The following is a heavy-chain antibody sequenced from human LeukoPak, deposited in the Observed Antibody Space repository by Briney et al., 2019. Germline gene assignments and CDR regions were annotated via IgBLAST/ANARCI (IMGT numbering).Heavy chain of an antibody. J-gene: IGHJ5*02. V-gene: IGHV1-18*01. D-gene: IGHD3-3*01. CDR3: AVTIFGVVIPFDP. CDR1: GYTFTSYG. Sequence: ASVKVSCKASGYTFTSYGISWVRQGPGQGLEWMGWISAYNGNTNYAQKLQGRVTMTTDTSTSTAYMELRSLRSDDTAVYYCAVTIFGVVIPFDPWGQGTLVTVSS. CDR2: ISAYNGNT.